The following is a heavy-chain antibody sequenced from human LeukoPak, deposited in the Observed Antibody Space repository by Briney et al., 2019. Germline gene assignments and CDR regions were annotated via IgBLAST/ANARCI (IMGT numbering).Heavy chain of an antibody. J-gene: IGHJ4*02. CDR3: ATLTSGHFDY. CDR2: IYYSGST. Sequence: PSETLSLTCTVSGGSISRSSYYWGWIRQPPGKGLEWIATIYYSGSTYYNPSLKSRVTISADTSKNQFSLKLSSVTAADTAVYYCATLTSGHFDYWGQGTLVTVSS. D-gene: IGHD3-10*01. CDR1: GGSISRSSYY. V-gene: IGHV4-39*01.